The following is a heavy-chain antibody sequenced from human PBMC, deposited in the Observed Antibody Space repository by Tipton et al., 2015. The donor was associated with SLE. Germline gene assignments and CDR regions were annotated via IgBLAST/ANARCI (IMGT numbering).Heavy chain of an antibody. V-gene: IGHV3-48*01. CDR3: TRGKDAFDT. Sequence: SLRLSCAASGFTFSSHSMNWVRQAPGKGLEWVSHSSSSGDAIFYADSVKGRFTISRDSANNSQYLQMNSLRAEDTAVYYCTRGKDAFDTWGQGTMVTVSS. CDR1: GFTFSSHS. J-gene: IGHJ3*02. CDR2: SSSSGDAI.